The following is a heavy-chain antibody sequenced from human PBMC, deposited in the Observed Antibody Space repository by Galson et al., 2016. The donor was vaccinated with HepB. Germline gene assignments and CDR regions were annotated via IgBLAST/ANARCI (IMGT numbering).Heavy chain of an antibody. CDR2: ISYDGSNK. CDR1: GFTFSSYG. CDR3: AKVRQLAYSYGMDV. V-gene: IGHV3-30*18. D-gene: IGHD6-6*01. Sequence: SLRLSCAASGFTFSSYGMHWVRQAPGKGLEWVAVISYDGSNKYYADSVKGRFTISRDNSKNTLYLQMNSLRAEDTAVYYCAKVRQLAYSYGMDVWGQGTLVTVSS. J-gene: IGHJ6*02.